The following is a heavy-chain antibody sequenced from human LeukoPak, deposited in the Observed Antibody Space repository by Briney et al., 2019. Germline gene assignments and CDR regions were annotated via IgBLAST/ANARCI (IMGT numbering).Heavy chain of an antibody. D-gene: IGHD3-22*01. V-gene: IGHV3-53*01. Sequence: GGSLRLSCAASGFTVSSNYMSWVRQAPGKGLEWVSVIYSGGSTYYADSVKGRFTISRDNSKNTLYLQMKSLRAEDTARYYCARVKYYDSSGYLFDYWGQGTLVTVSS. CDR2: IYSGGST. CDR3: ARVKYYDSSGYLFDY. CDR1: GFTVSSNY. J-gene: IGHJ4*02.